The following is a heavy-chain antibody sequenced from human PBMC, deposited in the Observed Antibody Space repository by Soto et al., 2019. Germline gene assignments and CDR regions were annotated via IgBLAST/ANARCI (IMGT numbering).Heavy chain of an antibody. CDR2: IYYSGST. Sequence: SETLSLTCTVSGGSISSGGYYWSWIRQHPGKGLEWIGYIYYSGSTYYNPSLKSRVTISVDTSKNQFSLKLSSVTAADTAVYYCARLYDSSGYYYLGWGQGTLVTVSS. J-gene: IGHJ4*02. V-gene: IGHV4-31*03. CDR1: GGSISSGGYY. CDR3: ARLYDSSGYYYLG. D-gene: IGHD3-22*01.